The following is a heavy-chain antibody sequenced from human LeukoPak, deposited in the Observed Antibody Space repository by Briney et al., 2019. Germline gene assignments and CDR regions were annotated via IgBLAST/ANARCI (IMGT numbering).Heavy chain of an antibody. CDR2: IYPGDSDT. Sequence: GESLKISCKGSGYSFTNYWIGWVRQMPGKGLEWMGIIYPGDSDTRYSASVQDQVTISADKSISPAYLQWSSLKASDTAMYYCARQRFTMRAYAGTWFDPWGQGTLVTVSS. J-gene: IGHJ5*02. D-gene: IGHD3-10*01. CDR3: ARQRFTMRAYAGTWFDP. CDR1: GYSFTNYW. V-gene: IGHV5-51*01.